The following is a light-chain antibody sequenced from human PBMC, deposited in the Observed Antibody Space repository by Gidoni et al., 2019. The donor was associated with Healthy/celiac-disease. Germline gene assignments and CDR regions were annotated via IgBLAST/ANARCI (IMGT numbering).Light chain of an antibody. CDR1: SSNIGAGYD. CDR2: GNS. Sequence: QSVLTQPPSVSGDPGQRVTISCPGSSSNIGAGYDVHWYQQLPGTAPKLLIYGNSNRPSGVPDRFSGSKSGTSASLAITGLQAEDEADYYCQSYDSSLSGSWVFGGGTKRTVL. V-gene: IGLV1-40*01. J-gene: IGLJ3*02. CDR3: QSYDSSLSGSWV.